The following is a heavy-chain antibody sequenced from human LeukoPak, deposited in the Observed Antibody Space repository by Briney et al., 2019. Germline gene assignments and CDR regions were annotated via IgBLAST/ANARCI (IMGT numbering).Heavy chain of an antibody. CDR2: ISGSGGST. V-gene: IGHV3-23*01. CDR1: GFTFSGSA. J-gene: IGHJ5*02. Sequence: PGGSLRLSCAASGFTFSGSAMHWVRQASGKGLEWVSAISGSGGSTYYADSVKGRFTISRDNSKNTLYLQMNSLRAEDTAVYYCAKGLDIVVVPAAKRPNWFDPWGQGTLVTVPS. D-gene: IGHD2-2*03. CDR3: AKGLDIVVVPAAKRPNWFDP.